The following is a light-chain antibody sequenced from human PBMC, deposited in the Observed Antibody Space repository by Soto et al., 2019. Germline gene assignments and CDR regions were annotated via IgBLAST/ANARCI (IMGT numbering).Light chain of an antibody. J-gene: IGKJ5*01. CDR3: QQYNNWPYS. CDR1: QGVTTN. V-gene: IGKV3-15*01. Sequence: DIVRTQCRETLSVSPGERAPVYCRAGQGVTTNFAWYQQKSGQSSRLLIYDVSIRATGVPVRFSGTGSETDFTLTISGLQSEDSAVYFCQQYNNWPYSVGQGTRLDIK. CDR2: DVS.